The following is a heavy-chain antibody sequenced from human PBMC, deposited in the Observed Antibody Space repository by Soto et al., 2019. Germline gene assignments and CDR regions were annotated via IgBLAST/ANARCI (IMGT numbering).Heavy chain of an antibody. CDR1: GGSFSGYY. J-gene: IGHJ4*02. CDR2: INHSGST. V-gene: IGHV4-34*01. D-gene: IGHD3-22*01. CDR3: ARGRGQRYYYDSSGYYYY. Sequence: TSETLSLTCAVYGGSFSGYYWSWIRQPPGKGLEWIGEINHSGSTNYNPSLKSRVTISVDTSKNQFSLKLSSVTAADTAVYYCARGRGQRYYYDSSGYYYYWGQGTLVTVS.